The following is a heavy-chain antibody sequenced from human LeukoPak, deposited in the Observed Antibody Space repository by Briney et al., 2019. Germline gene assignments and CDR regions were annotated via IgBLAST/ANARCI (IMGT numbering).Heavy chain of an antibody. CDR1: GGSISNSSYY. D-gene: IGHD3-10*01. CDR3: ARGGITMVRGTHNWFDP. V-gene: IGHV4-39*07. CDR2: IYYSGST. J-gene: IGHJ5*02. Sequence: SETLSLTCTVSGGSISNSSYYWGWIRQPPGKGLEWIGSIYYSGSTYYNPSLKSRVTISVDTSKNQFSLKLSSVTAADTAVYYCARGGITMVRGTHNWFDPWGQGTLVTVSS.